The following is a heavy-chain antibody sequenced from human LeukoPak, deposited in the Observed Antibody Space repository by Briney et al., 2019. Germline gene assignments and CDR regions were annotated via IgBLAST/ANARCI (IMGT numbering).Heavy chain of an antibody. CDR1: GFTFSSYG. V-gene: IGHV3-30*18. CDR2: ILYDGSNK. Sequence: GGSLRLSCAASGFTFSSYGMHWVRQAPGKGLEWVAVILYDGSNKYYADSVKGRFTISRDNSKNTLYLQMNSLRAEDTAVYYCAKDVAYPYYYDSSGSGGRYYGMDVWGQGTTVTVSS. CDR3: AKDVAYPYYYDSSGSGGRYYGMDV. J-gene: IGHJ6*02. D-gene: IGHD3-22*01.